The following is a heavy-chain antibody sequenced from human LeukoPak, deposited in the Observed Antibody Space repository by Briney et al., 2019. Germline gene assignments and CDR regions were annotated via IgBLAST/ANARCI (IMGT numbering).Heavy chain of an antibody. CDR2: ISAYNGNT. Sequence: ASVKVSCKASGYTFTSYGISWVRQAPGQGLEWMGWISAYNGNTNCAQKLQGRVTMTTDTSTSTAYMELRSLRSDDTAVYYCARALRPDCSGGSCYLRSFYYYYYGMDVWGQGTTVTVSS. V-gene: IGHV1-18*01. J-gene: IGHJ6*02. D-gene: IGHD2-15*01. CDR1: GYTFTSYG. CDR3: ARALRPDCSGGSCYLRSFYYYYYGMDV.